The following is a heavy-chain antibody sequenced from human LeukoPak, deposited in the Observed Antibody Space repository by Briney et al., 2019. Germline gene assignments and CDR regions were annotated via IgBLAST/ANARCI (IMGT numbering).Heavy chain of an antibody. V-gene: IGHV1-3*01. D-gene: IGHD3-9*01. J-gene: IGHJ4*02. CDR1: GYTFTTYA. CDR3: AREHDVLTGYSLDY. Sequence: GASVKVSCKSSGYTFTTYAIHWVRQAPGQRLEYMEWINAGCGNSKYSQNFQGRVTITRDTSASTAYMELSSLRSEDTAVYYCAREHDVLTGYSLDYWGQGTLVTVSS. CDR2: INAGCGNS.